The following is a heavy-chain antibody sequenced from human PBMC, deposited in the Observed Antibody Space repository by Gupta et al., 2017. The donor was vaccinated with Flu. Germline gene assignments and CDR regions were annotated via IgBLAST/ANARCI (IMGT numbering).Heavy chain of an antibody. D-gene: IGHD2-2*02. V-gene: IGHV4-61*02. CDR1: GGSISSGSYY. Sequence: QVQLQESGPGLVKPSQTLSLTCTVSGGSISSGSYYWSWIRPPAGKGLEWIGRIYTSGSTNYNPSLKSRVTISVDTSKNQFSLKLSSVTAADTAVYYCARDHIVVVPAAILHYYYGMDVWGQGTTVTVSS. CDR3: ARDHIVVVPAAILHYYYGMDV. CDR2: IYTSGST. J-gene: IGHJ6*02.